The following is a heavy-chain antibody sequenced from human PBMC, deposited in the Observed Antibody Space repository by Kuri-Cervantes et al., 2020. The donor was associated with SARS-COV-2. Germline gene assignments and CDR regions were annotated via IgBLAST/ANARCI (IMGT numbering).Heavy chain of an antibody. Sequence: SETLSLTCTVSGASLSSADFYWGWIRQPPGKGLEWIGYIYFSGTTYYNPYLQSRVTISVDTSKNQFSLKLTSVTVADTAVYYCVSTETGNTNWFDPWGQGTLVTVSS. CDR1: GASLSSADFY. CDR3: VSTETGNTNWFDP. D-gene: IGHD1-7*01. CDR2: IYFSGTT. J-gene: IGHJ5*02. V-gene: IGHV4-30-4*01.